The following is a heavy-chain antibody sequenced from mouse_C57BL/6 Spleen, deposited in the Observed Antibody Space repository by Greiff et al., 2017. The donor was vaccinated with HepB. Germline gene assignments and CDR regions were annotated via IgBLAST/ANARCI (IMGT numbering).Heavy chain of an antibody. V-gene: IGHV1-74*01. D-gene: IGHD1-1*01. CDR2: IHPSDSDT. CDR1: GYTFTSYW. J-gene: IGHJ3*01. Sequence: QVQLQHPGAELVKPGASVKVSCKASGYTFTSYWMHWVKQRPGQGLEWIGRIHPSDSDTNYNQKFKGKATLTVDKSSSTAYMQLSSLTSKDSAVYYCAMVYGSSYGFAYWGQGTLVTVSA. CDR3: AMVYGSSYGFAY.